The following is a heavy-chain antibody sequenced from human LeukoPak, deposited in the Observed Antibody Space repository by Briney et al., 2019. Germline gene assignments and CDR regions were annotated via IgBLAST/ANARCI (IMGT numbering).Heavy chain of an antibody. CDR3: ARELSVVVPAAHFDY. D-gene: IGHD2-2*01. J-gene: IGHJ4*02. V-gene: IGHV1-69*04. CDR2: IIPILGIA. Sequence: ASVKVSCKASGGTFSSYAISWVRQAPGQGLEWMGRIIPILGIANYAQKFQGRATITADKPTSTAYMELSSLRSEDTAVYYCARELSVVVPAAHFDYWGQGTLVTVSS. CDR1: GGTFSSYA.